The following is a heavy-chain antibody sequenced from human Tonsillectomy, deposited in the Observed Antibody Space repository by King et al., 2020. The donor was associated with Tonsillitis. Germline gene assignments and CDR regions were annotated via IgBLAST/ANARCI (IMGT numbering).Heavy chain of an antibody. CDR1: GFTFSSYG. CDR3: AKDRYSGSYSLDY. Sequence: VQLVESGGGVVQPGRSLRLSCAASGFTFSSYGMHWVRQAPGKGLEWVAVISYDGSNKHYADSVKGRFTISRDNSKNTLYLQMNSLRAEDTAVYYCAKDRYSGSYSLDYWGQGTLVTVSS. J-gene: IGHJ4*02. V-gene: IGHV3-30*18. CDR2: ISYDGSNK. D-gene: IGHD1-26*01.